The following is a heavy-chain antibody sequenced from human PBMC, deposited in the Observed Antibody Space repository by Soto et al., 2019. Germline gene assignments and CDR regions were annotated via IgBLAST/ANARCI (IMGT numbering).Heavy chain of an antibody. CDR1: GFPFANAW. Sequence: PGGSLRLSCAASGFPFANAWMTWVRQAPGKGLEWVGRIRSKTDGGTTDYAAPMKGRFSISRDDSKNTLYLQMNSLRTEDTAVYFCSTGEGFPHYYGMDVWGQGTTVTVSS. CDR2: IRSKTDGGTT. CDR3: STGEGFPHYYGMDV. V-gene: IGHV3-15*05. J-gene: IGHJ6*02.